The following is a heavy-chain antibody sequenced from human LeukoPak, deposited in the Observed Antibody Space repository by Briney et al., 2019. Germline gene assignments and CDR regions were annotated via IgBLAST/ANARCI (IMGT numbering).Heavy chain of an antibody. CDR2: ISSSSSYI. D-gene: IGHD2/OR15-2a*01. CDR3: VSLVIVDY. CDR1: GFTFSSYS. V-gene: IGHV3-21*01. J-gene: IGHJ4*02. Sequence: GGSLRLSCAASGFTFSSYSMNWVRQAPGKGLEWVSSISSSSSYIYYADSVKGRFTISRDNSKNTLYLQMNSLRAEDTAVYYCVSLVIVDYWGQGTLVTVSS.